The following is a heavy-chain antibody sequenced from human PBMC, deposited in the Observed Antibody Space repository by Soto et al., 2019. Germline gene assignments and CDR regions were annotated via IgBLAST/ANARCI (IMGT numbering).Heavy chain of an antibody. CDR3: AKDPPSSSSNSFDI. D-gene: IGHD2-2*01. Sequence: GGSLRLSCAASGFTFSSYAMNWVRQAPGQGLGWVSFISGSGGTTYYADSVKGRFTISRDKSKSTLFLQMDSLRAEDTAMYYCAKDPPSSSSNSFDIWGQGTMVTVSS. CDR1: GFTFSSYA. J-gene: IGHJ3*02. CDR2: ISGSGGTT. V-gene: IGHV3-23*01.